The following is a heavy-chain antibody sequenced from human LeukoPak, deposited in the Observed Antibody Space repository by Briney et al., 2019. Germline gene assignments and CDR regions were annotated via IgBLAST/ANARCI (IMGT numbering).Heavy chain of an antibody. Sequence: GGSLRLSCAASGLTFTTYWMSWVRQAPGKGLEWVGRIKSKTDGGTTDYAAPVKGRFTISRDDSKNTLYLQMNSLKTEDTAVYYCTTPDSSGYYYGEAYYFDHWGQGTLVTVSS. CDR3: TTPDSSGYYYGEAYYFDH. CDR1: GLTFTTYW. D-gene: IGHD3-22*01. CDR2: IKSKTDGGTT. J-gene: IGHJ4*02. V-gene: IGHV3-15*01.